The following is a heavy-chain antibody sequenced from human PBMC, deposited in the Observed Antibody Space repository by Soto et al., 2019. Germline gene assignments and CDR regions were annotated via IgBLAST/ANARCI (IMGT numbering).Heavy chain of an antibody. J-gene: IGHJ5*02. CDR1: GGTFSSYA. CDR2: IIPIFGTA. CDR3: AVLDIVVVVAAIHFDP. D-gene: IGHD2-15*01. V-gene: IGHV1-69*05. Sequence: ASVKVSCKASGGTFSSYAISWLRQAPGQGLEWMGGIIPIFGTAKYAQKFQGRVTITRDTSASRAYMELSSPRSEDTAVYYCAVLDIVVVVAAIHFDPWGQGTLVTVSS.